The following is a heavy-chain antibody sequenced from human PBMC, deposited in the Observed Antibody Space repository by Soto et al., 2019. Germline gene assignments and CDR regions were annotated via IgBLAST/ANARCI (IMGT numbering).Heavy chain of an antibody. V-gene: IGHV3-33*03. Sequence: PGESLKLSCAASGFIFNEYGMHWVRQAPGKGLEWVAVIWYDGSNKYYADSVKGRFTFSRDNSKNTMSLQMNSLRVEDTAVYYCARWGCSGSNCNLNQRSFDLWGQGTLVTVSS. D-gene: IGHD2-15*01. CDR3: ARWGCSGSNCNLNQRSFDL. CDR1: GFIFNEYG. CDR2: IWYDGSNK. J-gene: IGHJ4*02.